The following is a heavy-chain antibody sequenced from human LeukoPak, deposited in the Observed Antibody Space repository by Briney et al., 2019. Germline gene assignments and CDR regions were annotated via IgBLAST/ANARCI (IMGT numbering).Heavy chain of an antibody. CDR1: GDSVSSNSAA. Sequence: SGPRLVKPSQTLSLTCAISGDSVSSNSAAWNWIRQSPSRGLEWLGRTYYRSKWYNDYAVSVNSRITISPDTSENQFSLHLNSVTPEDTAVYYCARGYGGANYFDYWGQGTLVTVSS. D-gene: IGHD4-23*01. CDR3: ARGYGGANYFDY. V-gene: IGHV6-1*01. CDR2: TYYRSKWYN. J-gene: IGHJ4*02.